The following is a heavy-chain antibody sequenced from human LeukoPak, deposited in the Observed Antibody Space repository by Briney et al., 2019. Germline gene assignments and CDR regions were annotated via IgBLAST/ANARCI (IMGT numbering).Heavy chain of an antibody. CDR3: ARARVGDPTDY. CDR2: VHGDGNNI. CDR1: GFPFSSYA. V-gene: IGHV3-74*01. Sequence: GGSLRLPCAASGFPFSSYAMYWVRQAPGKGLVWVSRVHGDGNNIGYADSVKGRFTIFRDNAKNTLYLQMNSLRPDDTAVYYCARARVGDPTDYWGQGTLVTVSS. D-gene: IGHD1-26*01. J-gene: IGHJ4*02.